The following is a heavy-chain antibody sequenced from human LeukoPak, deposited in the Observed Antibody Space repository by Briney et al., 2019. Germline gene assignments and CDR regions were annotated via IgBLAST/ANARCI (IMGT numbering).Heavy chain of an antibody. J-gene: IGHJ4*02. Sequence: PGGSLRLSCAASGFTFSSYAMSWVRQAPGKGLEWVSAISGSGGSTYYADSVKGRFTISRDNSKNTLYLQMNSLRAEDTAVYYCAKDFVVVPAATHELEDSDYWGQGTLVTVSS. CDR3: AKDFVVVPAATHELEDSDY. V-gene: IGHV3-23*01. CDR2: ISGSGGST. D-gene: IGHD2-2*01. CDR1: GFTFSSYA.